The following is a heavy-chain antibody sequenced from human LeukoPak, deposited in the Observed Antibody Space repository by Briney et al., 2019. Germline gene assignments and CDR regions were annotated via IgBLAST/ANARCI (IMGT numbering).Heavy chain of an antibody. V-gene: IGHV3-48*03. Sequence: GGSLRVSCATSGFPFSAYVMSWVRQAPGKGLEWVSYISSSGSTIYYADSVKGRFTISRDNAKNSLYLQMNSLRAEDTAVYYCARGYCTNGVCSHPWGQGTLVTVSS. D-gene: IGHD2-8*01. J-gene: IGHJ5*02. CDR3: ARGYCTNGVCSHP. CDR2: ISSSGSTI. CDR1: GFPFSAYV.